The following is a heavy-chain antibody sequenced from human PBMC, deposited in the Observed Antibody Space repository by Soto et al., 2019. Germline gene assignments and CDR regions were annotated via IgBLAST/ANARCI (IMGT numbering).Heavy chain of an antibody. CDR1: GGSFSGYY. CDR2: INHSGST. Sequence: SETLSLTCAVYGGSFSGYYWSWIRQPPGKGLEWIGEINHSGSTNYNPSLKSRVTISVDTSKNQFSLKLTSVTAADTAVYYCAGVHDVDIVLNIPFAGYWGQGTLVTVSS. V-gene: IGHV4-34*01. CDR3: AGVHDVDIVLNIPFAGY. J-gene: IGHJ4*02. D-gene: IGHD5-12*01.